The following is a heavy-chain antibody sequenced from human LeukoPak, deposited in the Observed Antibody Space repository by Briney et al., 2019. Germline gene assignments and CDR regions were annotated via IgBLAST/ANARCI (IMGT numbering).Heavy chain of an antibody. Sequence: SVKVPCKASGGTFSSYAISWVRQAPGQGLEWMGRIIPIFGIANYAQKFQGRVTITADKSTSTAYMELSSLRSEDTAVYYCAKTASEYYFDYWGQGTLVTVSS. CDR1: GGTFSSYA. V-gene: IGHV1-69*04. J-gene: IGHJ4*02. D-gene: IGHD2-21*02. CDR2: IIPIFGIA. CDR3: AKTASEYYFDY.